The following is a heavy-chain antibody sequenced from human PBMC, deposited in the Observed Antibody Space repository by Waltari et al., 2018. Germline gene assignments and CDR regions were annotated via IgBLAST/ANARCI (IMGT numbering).Heavy chain of an antibody. CDR1: GGSFSGSY. D-gene: IGHD6-13*01. Sequence: QVQLQQWGAGLLKPSETLSLTCAVYGGSFSGSYWSWNRQPPGKGLDWIGEINHSGSTNYNPSLKSRVTISVDTSKNQFSLKLSSVTAADTAVYYCARGAYSSSRQANAFDIWGQGTMVTVSS. CDR3: ARGAYSSSRQANAFDI. CDR2: INHSGST. J-gene: IGHJ3*02. V-gene: IGHV4-34*01.